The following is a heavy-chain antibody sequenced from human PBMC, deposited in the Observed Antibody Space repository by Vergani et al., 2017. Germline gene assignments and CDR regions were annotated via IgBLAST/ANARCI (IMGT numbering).Heavy chain of an antibody. J-gene: IGHJ6*03. CDR2: MNPNSGNT. Sequence: QVQLVQSGAEVKKPGASVKVSCKASGYTFTSYDINWVRQATGQGLEWMGSMNPNSGNTGYAQKFQGRVTMTRNTSISTAYMELSSLRSEDTAVYYCARRNWSGYYSYYYYMDVWGKGTTVTVSS. V-gene: IGHV1-8*01. D-gene: IGHD3-3*01. CDR1: GYTFTSYD. CDR3: ARRNWSGYYSYYYYMDV.